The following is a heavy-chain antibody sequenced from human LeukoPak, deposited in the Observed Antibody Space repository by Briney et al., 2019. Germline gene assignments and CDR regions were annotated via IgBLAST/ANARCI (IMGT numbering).Heavy chain of an antibody. CDR3: AREGWLQYDC. V-gene: IGHV4-61*02. D-gene: IGHD5-24*01. J-gene: IGHJ4*02. Sequence: PSETLSLTCTVSGDSISSGSYYWSWIRQPAGKGLEWIGRMYTSGSTNYNPSLNSRVTISVDTSKNQFSLKLSSVTAADTAVYYCAREGWLQYDCWGQGTLVTVSS. CDR1: GDSISSGSYY. CDR2: MYTSGST.